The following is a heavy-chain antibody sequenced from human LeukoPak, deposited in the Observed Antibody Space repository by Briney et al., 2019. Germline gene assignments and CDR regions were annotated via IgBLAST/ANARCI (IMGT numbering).Heavy chain of an antibody. CDR1: GFTFSSYG. D-gene: IGHD3-22*01. Sequence: PGGSLRLSCAASGFTFSSYGMHWVRQAPGKGLEWVAFIRYDGSNKYYADSVKGRFTISRDNSKNTLYLQMNSLRAEDTAVYYCTKNYYYDSSGYYCPAYWGQGTLVTVSS. CDR2: IRYDGSNK. V-gene: IGHV3-30*02. J-gene: IGHJ4*02. CDR3: TKNYYYDSSGYYCPAY.